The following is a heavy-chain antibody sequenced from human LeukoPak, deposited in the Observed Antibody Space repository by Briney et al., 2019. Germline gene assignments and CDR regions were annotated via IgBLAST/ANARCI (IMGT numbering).Heavy chain of an antibody. CDR1: GGSISSGDYY. CDR3: ARVLWFGDLYYFDY. Sequence: PSQTLSLTCTVSGGSISSGDYYWSWIRQPPGKGLEWIGYIYYSGSTYYNPSLKSRVTISVDTSKNQFSLKLSSVTAADTAVYYCARVLWFGDLYYFDYRGQGTLVTVSS. V-gene: IGHV4-30-4*01. D-gene: IGHD3-10*01. J-gene: IGHJ4*02. CDR2: IYYSGST.